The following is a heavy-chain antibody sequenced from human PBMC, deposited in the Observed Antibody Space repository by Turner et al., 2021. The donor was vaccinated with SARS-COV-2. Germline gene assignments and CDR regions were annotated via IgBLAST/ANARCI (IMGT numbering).Heavy chain of an antibody. D-gene: IGHD3-10*01. CDR2: ISPSGIT. Sequence: QVQLQESGPGRVKPSETLSLTCTVSGGPITSFYWSWIREPAGKGLEWIGRISPSGITNYNPSLQSRVTMSLDRPNNQFSLKLTSVTAADTAVYFCAREGDGIWGQGTTVTVSS. CDR1: GGPITSFY. CDR3: AREGDGI. V-gene: IGHV4-4*07. J-gene: IGHJ3*02.